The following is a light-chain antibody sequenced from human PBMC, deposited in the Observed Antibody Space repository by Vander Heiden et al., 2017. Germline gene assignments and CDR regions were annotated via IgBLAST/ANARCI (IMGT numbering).Light chain of an antibody. Sequence: DIQMTQSPSSLSASAGDRVTITCRASQSISSYLNWYQQKPGKAPKLLIYAASSLQSGVPSRFSRSGYGTDFTLTISSRQPEDLAPYYFQRTDSTPPCTFGQGTKLEIK. CDR1: QSISSY. V-gene: IGKV1-39*01. J-gene: IGKJ2*02. CDR3: QRTDSTPPCT. CDR2: AAS.